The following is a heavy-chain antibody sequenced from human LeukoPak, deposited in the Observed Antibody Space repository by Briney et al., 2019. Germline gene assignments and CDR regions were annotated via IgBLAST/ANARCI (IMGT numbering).Heavy chain of an antibody. J-gene: IGHJ6*02. CDR2: IYYSGST. CDR3: ARHARVTSWGEYYYYYYGMDV. V-gene: IGHV4-39*01. CDR1: GGSISSSSYY. Sequence: SETLSLTCTVSGGSISSSSYYWGWIRQPPGKGLEWIGSIYYSGSTYYNPSLKSRVTISVDTSKNQFSLKLSSVTAAGTAVYYCARHARVTSWGEYYYYYYGMDVWGQGTTVTVSS. D-gene: IGHD2-2*01.